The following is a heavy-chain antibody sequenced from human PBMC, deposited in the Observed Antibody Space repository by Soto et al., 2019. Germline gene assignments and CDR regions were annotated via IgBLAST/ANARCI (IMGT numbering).Heavy chain of an antibody. CDR2: IDYSGGTT. D-gene: IGHD6-19*01. Sequence: EVQLLESGGGLVQTGGSLRLSCAASGFTFSSYAMGWVRQAPGKGLEWVSVIDYSGGTTYYEDSVKGRFTISRDNYKNTLFLQMNSLRAEDTAVYYCAKDATRTSGWYYFDYWGQGALVTVSS. V-gene: IGHV3-23*01. J-gene: IGHJ4*02. CDR3: AKDATRTSGWYYFDY. CDR1: GFTFSSYA.